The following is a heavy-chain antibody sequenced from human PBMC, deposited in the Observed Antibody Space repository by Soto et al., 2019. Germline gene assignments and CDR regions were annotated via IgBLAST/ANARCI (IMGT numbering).Heavy chain of an antibody. CDR1: GGSIGSYY. CDR3: ARDRSRVHYGMDV. CDR2: IDYRGTT. D-gene: IGHD3-16*02. J-gene: IGHJ6*02. V-gene: IGHV4-59*01. Sequence: PSETLSLTCTVSGGSIGSYYWSWVRRPPGKGLEWIGYIDYRGTTKYNPSLRSRVTMSVDTSKSRFPLRLTSVSAADTAVYYCARDRSRVHYGMDVWGLGTTVTVSS.